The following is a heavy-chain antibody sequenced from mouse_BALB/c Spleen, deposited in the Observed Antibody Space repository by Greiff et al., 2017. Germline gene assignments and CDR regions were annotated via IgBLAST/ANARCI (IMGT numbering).Heavy chain of an antibody. Sequence: EVQLVESGGGLVKPGGSLTLSCAASGFTFSDYYMYWVRQTPEKRLEWVATISDGGSYTYYPDSVKGRFTISRDNAKNNLYLQMSSLKSEDTAMYYCARGGDRYEGYYAMDYRGQGTSVTVSS. CDR2: ISDGGSYT. V-gene: IGHV5-4*02. D-gene: IGHD2-14*01. J-gene: IGHJ4*01. CDR3: ARGGDRYEGYYAMDY. CDR1: GFTFSDYY.